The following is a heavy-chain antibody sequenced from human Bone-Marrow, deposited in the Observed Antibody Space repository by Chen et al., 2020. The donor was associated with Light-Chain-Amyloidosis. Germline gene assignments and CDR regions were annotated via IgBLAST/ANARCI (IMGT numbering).Heavy chain of an antibody. V-gene: IGHV5-51*01. D-gene: IGHD5-12*01. CDR3: ARRRDGYNFDY. CDR2: IYPDDSDA. CDR1: GYTFPNYW. Sequence: VQLAQSGPEVKKPGESLKISCKGPGYTFPNYWIGWVRQMPGKGLEWMGVIYPDDSDARYSPSFEGQVTISADKSITTAYLQWRSLKASDTAMYYCARRRDGYNFDYWGQGTLVTVSS. J-gene: IGHJ4*02.